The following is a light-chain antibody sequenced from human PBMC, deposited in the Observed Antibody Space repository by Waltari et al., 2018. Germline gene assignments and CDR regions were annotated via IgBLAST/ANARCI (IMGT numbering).Light chain of an antibody. V-gene: IGKV2-29*03. CDR3: MQGAYLPLT. Sequence: IVMTQTPLSLSVTPGQPASISCKSSQSLLHSDGRTYLYWYLQKSGQSPQLLIYEVSGRFSGVPDRFSGSGSGTDFTLKISRVEAEDVGVYYCMQGAYLPLTFGGGTKVEIK. CDR1: QSLLHSDGRTY. J-gene: IGKJ4*01. CDR2: EVS.